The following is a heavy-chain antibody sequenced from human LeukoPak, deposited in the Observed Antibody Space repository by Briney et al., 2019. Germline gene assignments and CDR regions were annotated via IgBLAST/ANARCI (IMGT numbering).Heavy chain of an antibody. CDR1: GGSISSYY. CDR3: ARDGCTNGVCYDY. D-gene: IGHD2-8*01. V-gene: IGHV4-59*01. J-gene: IGHJ4*02. Sequence: SETLSLTCTVSGGSISSYYWSWIRQPPGKGLEWIGYIYYSGSTNYNPSLKSRVTISVDTSKNQFSLKLSSVTAADTAVYYCARDGCTNGVCYDYWGQGTLVTVSS. CDR2: IYYSGST.